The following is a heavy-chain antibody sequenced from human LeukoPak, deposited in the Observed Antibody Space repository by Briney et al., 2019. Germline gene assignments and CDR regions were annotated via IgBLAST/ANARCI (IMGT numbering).Heavy chain of an antibody. Sequence: QPGRSLRLSFAASGFNFFTYGMHWVRQAPGKGLEWVADIWYDGSNKYYADSVKGRFTISRDNSKSTLSLQMNSLGAEDTAVYYCARVTRGFGALDFWGQGTVVTVSS. V-gene: IGHV3-33*01. J-gene: IGHJ4*02. CDR2: IWYDGSNK. D-gene: IGHD3-10*01. CDR1: GFNFFTYG. CDR3: ARVTRGFGALDF.